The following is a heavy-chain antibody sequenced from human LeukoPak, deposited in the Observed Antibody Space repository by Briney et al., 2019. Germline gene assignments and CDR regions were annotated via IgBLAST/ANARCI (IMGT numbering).Heavy chain of an antibody. D-gene: IGHD6-13*01. CDR1: GFTFDDYA. Sequence: LGGSLRLSCAASGFTFDDYAMHGVRQAPGKGLEWVSGISWNSGSICYADSVKGRFTISRDNAKNSLYLQMNSLRAEDTALYYCAKRTGIAAAGTVNDAFDIWGQGTMVTVSS. V-gene: IGHV3-9*01. CDR2: ISWNSGSI. CDR3: AKRTGIAAAGTVNDAFDI. J-gene: IGHJ3*02.